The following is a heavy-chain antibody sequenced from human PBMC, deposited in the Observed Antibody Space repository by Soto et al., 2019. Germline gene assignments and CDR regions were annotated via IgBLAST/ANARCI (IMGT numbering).Heavy chain of an antibody. CDR2: ISSSSSTI. CDR1: GFTFSSYS. Sequence: GGSLRLSCAASGFTFSSYSMNWVRQAPGKGLEWVSYISSSSSTIYYADSVKGRFTISRDNAKNSLYLQMNGLRDEDTAVYYCARDWPGRQQLVWGQGTLVTVSS. V-gene: IGHV3-48*02. CDR3: ARDWPGRQQLV. J-gene: IGHJ4*02. D-gene: IGHD6-13*01.